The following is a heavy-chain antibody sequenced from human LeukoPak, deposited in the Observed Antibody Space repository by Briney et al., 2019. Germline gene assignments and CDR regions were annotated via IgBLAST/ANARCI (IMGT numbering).Heavy chain of an antibody. J-gene: IGHJ4*02. D-gene: IGHD6-6*01. CDR1: GFTFSSYE. Sequence: GGSLRLSCAASGFTFSSYEMNWVRQAPGKGLQWVSYISSSGSTIYYADSVKGRFTISRDNAKNSLYLQMNSLRVEDTAVYYCARVHSRPSPHCDYWGQGTLVTVSS. V-gene: IGHV3-48*03. CDR3: ARVHSRPSPHCDY. CDR2: ISSSGSTI.